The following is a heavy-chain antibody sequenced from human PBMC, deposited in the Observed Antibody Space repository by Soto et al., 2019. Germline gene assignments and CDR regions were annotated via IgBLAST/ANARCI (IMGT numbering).Heavy chain of an antibody. D-gene: IGHD6-13*01. CDR2: IYYSGST. Sequence: ETLSLTCTVSGGSISSYYWGWIRQPPGKGLEWIGYIYYSGSTNYNPSLKSRVTISVDTSKNQFSLKLSSVTAADTAVYYCAREGSSIAAAGPTYYYYGMDVWGQGTTVTVSS. V-gene: IGHV4-59*12. CDR3: AREGSSIAAAGPTYYYYGMDV. CDR1: GGSISSYY. J-gene: IGHJ6*02.